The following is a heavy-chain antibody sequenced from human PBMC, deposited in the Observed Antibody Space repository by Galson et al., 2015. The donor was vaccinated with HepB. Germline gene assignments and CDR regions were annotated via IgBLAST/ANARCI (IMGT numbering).Heavy chain of an antibody. CDR2: IYHDVRP. CDR3: ATTTRTVSSLEAFDI. D-gene: IGHD1-14*01. Sequence: ETLSLTCAVSGGSISSDYWWNWVRQAPGKGLEWIGEIYHDVRPNYNLSLKSRVTMSVDKSNNQFSLNLNSVTAADTALYFCATTTRTVSSLEAFDIWGQGTMVTVSS. CDR1: GGSISSDYW. J-gene: IGHJ3*02. V-gene: IGHV4-4*01.